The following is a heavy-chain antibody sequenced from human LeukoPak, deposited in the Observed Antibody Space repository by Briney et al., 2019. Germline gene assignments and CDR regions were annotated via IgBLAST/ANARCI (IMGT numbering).Heavy chain of an antibody. CDR3: ANYDSSGPHAFDI. D-gene: IGHD3-22*01. CDR1: GYTFTGYY. Sequence: ASVKVSCKASGYTFTGYYMHWVRQAPGQGLEWMGWINPNSGGTNYAQKFQGRVTMTRDTSISTAYMELSRLRSDDTAVYYCANYDSSGPHAFDIWGQGTMVTVSS. J-gene: IGHJ3*02. V-gene: IGHV1-2*02. CDR2: INPNSGGT.